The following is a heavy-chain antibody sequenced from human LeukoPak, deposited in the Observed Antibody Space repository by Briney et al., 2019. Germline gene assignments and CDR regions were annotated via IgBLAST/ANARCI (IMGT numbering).Heavy chain of an antibody. J-gene: IGHJ4*02. CDR3: ARGRYYDYVWGSYRRGGLNDPYFDY. V-gene: IGHV4-34*01. CDR2: INHSGSI. D-gene: IGHD3-16*02. Sequence: SETLSLTCAVYCGSFSGYYWSWIRQPPGKGLEWIGEINHSGSINYNPSLKSRVTISVDTSKNQFSLKLSSVTAADTAVYYCARGRYYDYVWGSYRRGGLNDPYFDYWGQGTLVTVSS. CDR1: CGSFSGYY.